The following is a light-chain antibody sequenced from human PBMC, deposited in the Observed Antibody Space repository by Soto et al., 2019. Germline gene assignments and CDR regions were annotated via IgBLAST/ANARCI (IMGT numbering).Light chain of an antibody. Sequence: DLQMTQSQSSLSASVGDRVTITCQASQDISNYLNWYQQKPGKAPKLLIFDASNVETGVPSRFSGSGSGTDFTFTIHSLQPEDAATYYCQQYEDLPLTFGGGTKVGIK. V-gene: IGKV1-33*01. CDR1: QDISNY. J-gene: IGKJ4*01. CDR2: DAS. CDR3: QQYEDLPLT.